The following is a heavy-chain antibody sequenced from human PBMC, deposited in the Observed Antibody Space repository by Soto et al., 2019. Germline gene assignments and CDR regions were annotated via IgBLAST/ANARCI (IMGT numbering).Heavy chain of an antibody. CDR3: ARSGQTGTLTDYYYGMDV. D-gene: IGHD1-1*01. CDR1: GYTFTGYY. Sequence: AASVKVSCKASGYTFTGYYMHWVRQAPGQGLEWMGWINPNSGDTNYAQKFQGRVTMTRDTSISTAYMELSSLRSEDTAMYYCARSGQTGTLTDYYYGMDVWGQGTTVTVSS. V-gene: IGHV1-2*02. J-gene: IGHJ6*02. CDR2: INPNSGDT.